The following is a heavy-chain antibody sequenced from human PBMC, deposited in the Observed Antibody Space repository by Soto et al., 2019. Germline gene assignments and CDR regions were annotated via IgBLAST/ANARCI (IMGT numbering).Heavy chain of an antibody. D-gene: IGHD2-21*02. CDR3: AKVSPPGVVVTTIPWEPFDY. Sequence: PGGSLRLSCATSGLTFSSHGMSWVRQAPGKGLEWVSAISTSGGSTYYADSVKGRFTISGDNSKNTLYLQMNSLRAEDTAVYYCAKVSPPGVVVTTIPWEPFDYWGQGTLVTVSS. CDR1: GLTFSSHG. V-gene: IGHV3-23*01. CDR2: ISTSGGST. J-gene: IGHJ4*02.